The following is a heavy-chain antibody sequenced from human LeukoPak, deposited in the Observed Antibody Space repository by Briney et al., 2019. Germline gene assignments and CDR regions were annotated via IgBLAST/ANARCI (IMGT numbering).Heavy chain of an antibody. CDR2: IYYSGST. CDR1: GGSISSYY. CDR3: ARVSLVRGAPDYYFDY. V-gene: IGHV4-59*12. D-gene: IGHD3-10*01. Sequence: PSETLSLTCTVSGGSISSYYWSWIRQPPGKGLEWIGYIYYSGSTNYNPSLKSRVTMSVDTSKNQFSLKLSSVTAADTAVYYCARVSLVRGAPDYYFDYWGQGTLVTVSS. J-gene: IGHJ4*02.